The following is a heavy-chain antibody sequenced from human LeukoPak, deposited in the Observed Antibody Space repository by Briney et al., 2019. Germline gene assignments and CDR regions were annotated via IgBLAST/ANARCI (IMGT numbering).Heavy chain of an antibody. V-gene: IGHV1-2*02. D-gene: IGHD3-22*01. CDR1: GYTFTGYY. CDR3: ARAPYYYDSSGPIDY. Sequence: ASVKVSCKASGYTFTGYYMHWVRQAPGQGLEWMGWINPHSGGTNSAQMFQGGVTMTRDTSISTAYMELSRLRSDDTAVYYCARAPYYYDSSGPIDYWGQGTLVTVSS. CDR2: INPHSGGT. J-gene: IGHJ4*02.